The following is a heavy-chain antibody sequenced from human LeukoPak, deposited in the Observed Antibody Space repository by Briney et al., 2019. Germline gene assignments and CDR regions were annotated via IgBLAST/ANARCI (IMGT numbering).Heavy chain of an antibody. J-gene: IGHJ6*02. CDR3: ANDRPTYYYDRDPDLVRL. Sequence: GGSLRLSCAASGFTFSRYTTSWVRQAPGEGLEWVSDISVSGGSTYYADSVKGGFTISRNNSKNTLYLQMNSLRAENTAVYDCANDRPTYYYDRDPDLVRLWGQGTTVTVAS. V-gene: IGHV3-23*01. CDR2: ISVSGGST. D-gene: IGHD3-22*01. CDR1: GFTFSRYT.